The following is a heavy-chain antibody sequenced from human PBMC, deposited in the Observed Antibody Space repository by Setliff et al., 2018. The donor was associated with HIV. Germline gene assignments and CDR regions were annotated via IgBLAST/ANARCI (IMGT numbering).Heavy chain of an antibody. J-gene: IGHJ4*02. D-gene: IGHD5-18*01. CDR3: ASIELAAMVPVDY. V-gene: IGHV3-21*01. Sequence: PGGSLRLSCAASGFTFSDYAMSWVRQAPGKGLEWVSSISSSSYYIYYADSVKGRFTISRDNAKNSLFLQMNSLRAEDTAVYYCASIELAAMVPVDYWGQGTLVTVS. CDR1: GFTFSDYA. CDR2: ISSSSYYI.